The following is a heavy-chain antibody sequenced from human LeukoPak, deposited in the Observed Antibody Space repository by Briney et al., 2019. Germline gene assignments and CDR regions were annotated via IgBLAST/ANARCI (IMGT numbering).Heavy chain of an antibody. V-gene: IGHV3-23*01. J-gene: IGHJ4*02. Sequence: GGSLRLSCAASGFSFSSYAMSWVRQAPGKWLEWVATITLTGSRTYFPDSVKGRFTLSRDNSKSMLYLQMNSLRAEDTALYYCAKGKAEAYPYNFDNWGQGILVTVSS. CDR2: ITLTGSRT. CDR1: GFSFSSYA. D-gene: IGHD1-1*01. CDR3: AKGKAEAYPYNFDN.